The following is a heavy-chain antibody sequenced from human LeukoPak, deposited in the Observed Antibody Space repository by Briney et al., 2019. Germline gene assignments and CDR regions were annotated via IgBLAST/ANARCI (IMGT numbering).Heavy chain of an antibody. J-gene: IGHJ4*02. CDR3: AREANEYSYYYDSSGYYLY. D-gene: IGHD3-22*01. CDR1: GGSISSYY. CDR2: IYYSGST. V-gene: IGHV4-39*07. Sequence: SETLSLTCTVSGGSISSYYWSWIRQPPGKGLEWIGSIYYSGSTYYNPSLKSRVTISVDTSKNQFSLKLSSVTAADTAVYYCAREANEYSYYYDSSGYYLYWGQGTLVTVSS.